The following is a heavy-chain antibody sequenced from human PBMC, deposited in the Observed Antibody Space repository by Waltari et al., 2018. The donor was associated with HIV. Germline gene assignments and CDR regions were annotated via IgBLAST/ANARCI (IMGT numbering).Heavy chain of an antibody. D-gene: IGHD6-13*01. Sequence: QVKLVETGGGVVQHGRSLRLTCATTEFTISSYGMHWVRQAPGKGLEWVTVIWYDGSKKYYADSVKGRFTISRDNSKNTLYLQMNSLRIEDTAVYYCARKYSSSWGAPFDYWGQGTLVTVS. CDR1: EFTISSYG. CDR3: ARKYSSSWGAPFDY. V-gene: IGHV3-33*01. CDR2: IWYDGSKK. J-gene: IGHJ4*02.